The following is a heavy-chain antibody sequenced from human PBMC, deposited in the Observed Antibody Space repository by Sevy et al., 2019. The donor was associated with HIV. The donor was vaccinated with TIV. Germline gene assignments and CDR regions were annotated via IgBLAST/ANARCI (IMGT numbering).Heavy chain of an antibody. D-gene: IGHD3-3*01. Sequence: SETLSLTCAVSGDSINSGDYSWSWIRQPPGRGLEWIGYIYHSGNTYYNPSLKSRVTISVDRSKNHFFLKLTSVTAADTAVYYCARVTTLFGALNLSYFDPWGQGTLVTVSS. V-gene: IGHV4-30-2*01. CDR3: ARVTTLFGALNLSYFDP. J-gene: IGHJ5*02. CDR2: IYHSGNT. CDR1: GDSINSGDYS.